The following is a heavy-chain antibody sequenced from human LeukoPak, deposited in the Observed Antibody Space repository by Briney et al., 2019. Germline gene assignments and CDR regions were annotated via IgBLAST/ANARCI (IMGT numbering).Heavy chain of an antibody. CDR1: GVAISSYY. Sequence: SETLSLTCSVSGVAISSYYWGWIRQPPGKGLEWIGYMYYSGNTKYNPSLKSRVAISVDTSKNQFSLNLTSAAAADTAVYYCARAFTSWSFDYWGQGTLVTVSS. J-gene: IGHJ4*02. CDR2: MYYSGNT. CDR3: ARAFTSWSFDY. D-gene: IGHD3-16*01. V-gene: IGHV4-59*08.